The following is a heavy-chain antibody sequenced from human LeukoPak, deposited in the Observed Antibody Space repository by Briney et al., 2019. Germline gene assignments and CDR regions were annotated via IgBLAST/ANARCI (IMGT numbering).Heavy chain of an antibody. CDR3: ARDRGAHAYYYYYYMDV. CDR1: GYTFTSYY. J-gene: IGHJ6*03. V-gene: IGHV1-2*02. D-gene: IGHD3-10*01. CDR2: INPNSGGT. Sequence: ASVKVSCKASGYTFTSYYMHWVRQAPGQGLEWMGWINPNSGGTNYAQKFQGRVTMTRDTSISTAYMELSRLRSDDTAVYYCARDRGAHAYYYYYYMDVWGKGTTVTVSS.